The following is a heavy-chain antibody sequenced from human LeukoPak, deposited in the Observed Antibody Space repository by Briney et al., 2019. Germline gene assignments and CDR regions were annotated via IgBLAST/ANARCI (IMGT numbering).Heavy chain of an antibody. D-gene: IGHD3-3*01. J-gene: IGHJ2*01. CDR3: AKDWRGITIFGVVPSQDWYFDL. CDR2: ISGSGDST. Sequence: QPGGSLRLSCAASRFTFGSYAMSWVRQAPGKGLEWVSFISGSGDSTYYADSVKGRFTISRDNSKNTLYLQMNSLRAEDTAVYYCAKDWRGITIFGVVPSQDWYFDLWGRGTLVTVSS. CDR1: RFTFGSYA. V-gene: IGHV3-23*01.